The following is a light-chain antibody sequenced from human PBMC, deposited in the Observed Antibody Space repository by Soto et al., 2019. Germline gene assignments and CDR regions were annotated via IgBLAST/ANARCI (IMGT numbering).Light chain of an antibody. CDR3: CSDACRYTDV. CDR2: DVS. Sequence: QSVLTQPRSVSGSPGQSVSISCTGTSSDVGGYNYVSWYQQHPGKAPKVMIYDVSKRPSGVPDRFSGSKSGNTASLTISGLESEDEDDYYCCSDACRYTDVFGAGTKLTVL. V-gene: IGLV2-11*01. CDR1: SSDVGGYNY. J-gene: IGLJ1*01.